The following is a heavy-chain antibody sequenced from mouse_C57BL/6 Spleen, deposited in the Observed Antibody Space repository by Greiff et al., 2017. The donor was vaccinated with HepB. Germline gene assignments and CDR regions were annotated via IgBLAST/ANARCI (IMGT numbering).Heavy chain of an antibody. CDR1: GYTFTDYE. J-gene: IGHJ1*03. Sequence: VQLQQSGAELVRPGASVTLSCKASGYTFTDYEMHWVKQTPVHDLEWIGAIDPETGGTAYNQKFKGKAILTADKSSSTAYMELRSLTSEDSAVYYCTRKETTVVATRYFDVWGTGTTVTVSS. CDR3: TRKETTVVATRYFDV. D-gene: IGHD1-1*01. V-gene: IGHV1-15*01. CDR2: IDPETGGT.